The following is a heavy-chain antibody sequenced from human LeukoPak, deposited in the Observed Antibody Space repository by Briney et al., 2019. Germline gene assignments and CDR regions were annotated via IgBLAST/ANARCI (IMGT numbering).Heavy chain of an antibody. CDR2: ITGSGGST. Sequence: GGSLRLSCAASGFTFISYAMSWVRQAPGKGLEWVSAITGSGGSTYYADSVKGRFTISRDNSKNTLYLQMNSLRAEDTAVYYCAKFTDYGGTGDYFDYWGQGTLVNVSS. V-gene: IGHV3-23*01. J-gene: IGHJ4*02. D-gene: IGHD4-23*01. CDR1: GFTFISYA. CDR3: AKFTDYGGTGDYFDY.